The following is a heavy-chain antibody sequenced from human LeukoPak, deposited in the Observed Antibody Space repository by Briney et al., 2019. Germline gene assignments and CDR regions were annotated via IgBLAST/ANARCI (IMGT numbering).Heavy chain of an antibody. CDR1: GYGFSSYG. Sequence: ASVKVSCKASGYGFSSYGISWVRQAPGQGLEWMGWISAYSGNTKYAQKFQGRVTMTTDTSTGTAYIELRSLRSDDTAVYYCARGPMYSTSYYAPDYWDQGTPVTVSS. D-gene: IGHD6-13*01. CDR2: ISAYSGNT. CDR3: ARGPMYSTSYYAPDY. V-gene: IGHV1-18*01. J-gene: IGHJ4*02.